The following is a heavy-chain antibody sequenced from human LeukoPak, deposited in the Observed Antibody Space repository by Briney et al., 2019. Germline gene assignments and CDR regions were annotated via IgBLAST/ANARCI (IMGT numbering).Heavy chain of an antibody. CDR3: VRRAMDIVVVPPAQGWFDP. D-gene: IGHD2-2*03. CDR2: SIPIFRAP. CDR1: GGTFSRTA. V-gene: IGHV1-69*13. Sequence: SVKVPCKASGGTFSRTAISWIRQGPGQGLEWMGGSIPIFRAPNYARKFQGRVTITADESTSTTYMELTNLRSEDTAIYYCVRRAMDIVVVPPAQGWFDPWGQGTLVTVSS. J-gene: IGHJ5*02.